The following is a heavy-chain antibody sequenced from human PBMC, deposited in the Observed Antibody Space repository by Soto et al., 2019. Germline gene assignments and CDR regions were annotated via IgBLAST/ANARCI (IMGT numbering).Heavy chain of an antibody. J-gene: IGHJ6*02. CDR3: VRDSGRSDVVPAAISAMDV. V-gene: IGHV1-69*04. Sequence: SVQVSCKDSGGTFNRYTITWERQDPGQEPEWMGRIITMFGIASYSQNFQGRVTITADKSTSTAYMELSSLRSEDTAVYYCVRDSGRSDVVPAAISAMDVWGQGTTVTVSS. D-gene: IGHD2-2*01. CDR1: GGTFNRYT. CDR2: IITMFGIA.